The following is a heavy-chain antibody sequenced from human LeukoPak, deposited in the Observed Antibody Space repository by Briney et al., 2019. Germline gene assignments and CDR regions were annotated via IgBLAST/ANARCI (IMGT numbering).Heavy chain of an antibody. CDR3: ASQTDHYYDSSGYYYVDY. Sequence: GGSLRLSCAASGFTFSSYAMHWVRQAPGKGLEWVSSISSSSSYIYYADSVKGRFTISRDNAKNSLYLQMNSLRAEDTAVYYCASQTDHYYDSSGYYYVDYWGQGTLVTVSS. D-gene: IGHD3-22*01. CDR2: ISSSSSYI. J-gene: IGHJ4*02. V-gene: IGHV3-21*01. CDR1: GFTFSSYA.